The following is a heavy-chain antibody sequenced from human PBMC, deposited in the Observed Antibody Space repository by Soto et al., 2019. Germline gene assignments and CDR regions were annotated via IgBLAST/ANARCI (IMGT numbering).Heavy chain of an antibody. CDR1: GFTFSSYG. Sequence: QVQLVESGGGVVQPGRSLRLSCAASGFTFSSYGMHWVRQAPGKGLEWVAVISYDGSNKYYADSVKGRFTISRVNSKNTLYLQMNSLRAEDTAVYYCAKDLLRYFDWSPTDVWGQGTTVTVSS. D-gene: IGHD3-9*01. CDR3: AKDLLRYFDWSPTDV. CDR2: ISYDGSNK. V-gene: IGHV3-30*18. J-gene: IGHJ6*02.